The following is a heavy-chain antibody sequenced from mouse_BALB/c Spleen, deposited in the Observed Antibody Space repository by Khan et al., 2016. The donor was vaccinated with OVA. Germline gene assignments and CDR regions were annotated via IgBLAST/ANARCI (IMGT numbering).Heavy chain of an antibody. CDR3: ERMYGGKLKY. Sequence: EVQLQESGPGLVKPSQSLSLTCTVTGYSITSDYAWNWIRQFPGNRLEWMGFISYSGNTNYNPSLKSRISVTRDTSKNPFFLQLNSVTTEDTATYSCERMYGGKLKYWGQGTTLTVFS. CDR2: ISYSGNT. CDR1: GYSITSDYA. J-gene: IGHJ2*01. D-gene: IGHD2-10*02. V-gene: IGHV3-2*02.